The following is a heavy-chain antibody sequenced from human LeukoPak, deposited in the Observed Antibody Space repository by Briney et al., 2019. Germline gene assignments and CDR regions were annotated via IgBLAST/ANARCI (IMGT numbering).Heavy chain of an antibody. D-gene: IGHD4-23*01. V-gene: IGHV3-23*01. CDR3: AKQSSPKLLGYFDY. CDR1: GGSFSGYY. Sequence: ETLSLTCAVYGGSFSGYYWSWIRQPPGKGLEWVSAISGSGGSTYYADSVKGRFTISRDNSKNTLYLQMNSLRAEDTAVYYCAKQSSPKLLGYFDYWGQGTLVTVSS. CDR2: ISGSGGST. J-gene: IGHJ4*02.